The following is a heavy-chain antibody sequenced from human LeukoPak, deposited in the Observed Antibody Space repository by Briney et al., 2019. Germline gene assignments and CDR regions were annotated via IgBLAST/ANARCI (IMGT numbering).Heavy chain of an antibody. J-gene: IGHJ4*02. CDR3: AKDPRRAAMVAGLFDY. D-gene: IGHD5-18*01. CDR2: IRYDGSNK. Sequence: QPGGSLRLSCAASGFTFSSYGMHWVRQAPGKGLEWVAFIRYDGSNKYYADSVKGRFTISRDNSKNTLYLQMNSLRAEDTAVYYCAKDPRRAAMVAGLFDYRGQGTLVSVSS. CDR1: GFTFSSYG. V-gene: IGHV3-30*02.